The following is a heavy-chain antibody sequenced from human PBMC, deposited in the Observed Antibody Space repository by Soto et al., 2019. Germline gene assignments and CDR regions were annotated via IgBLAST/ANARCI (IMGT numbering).Heavy chain of an antibody. V-gene: IGHV4-34*01. CDR3: ERVLAYYDFWSGHPQYYFDY. CDR2: INHSGST. J-gene: IGHJ4*02. D-gene: IGHD3-3*01. CDR1: GGTFSVYY. Sequence: SETLSLTCTVSGGTFSVYYWSWIRQPPGKGLEWIGEINHSGSTNYNPSLKSRVTISVDTSKNQFSLKLSSVTAADTAVYYCERVLAYYDFWSGHPQYYFDYWGQGTLVTVSS.